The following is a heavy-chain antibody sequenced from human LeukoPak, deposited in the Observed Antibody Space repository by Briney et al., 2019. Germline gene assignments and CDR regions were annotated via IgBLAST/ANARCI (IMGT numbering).Heavy chain of an antibody. CDR2: INPNSGGT. Sequence: EASVKVSCKATGYTFTGYYMYCARQAPGQGLEWMGWINPNSGGTNYAQKFQGRVTMTRDTSISTAYMELSRLRSDDTAVYYCARGLKITFGLNWFDPWGQGTLVTVSS. CDR1: GYTFTGYY. CDR3: ARGLKITFGLNWFDP. D-gene: IGHD3-16*01. V-gene: IGHV1-2*02. J-gene: IGHJ5*02.